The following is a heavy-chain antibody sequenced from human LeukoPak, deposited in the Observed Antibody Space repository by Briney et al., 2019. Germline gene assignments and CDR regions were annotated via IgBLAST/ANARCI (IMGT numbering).Heavy chain of an antibody. CDR1: GGSFSGYY. V-gene: IGHV4-34*01. Sequence: MTSETLSLTCAVYGGSFSGYYWSWIRQPPGKGLEWIGEINHSGSTNYNPSLKSRVTISVDTSKNQFSLKLSSVTAADTAVYYCARRTPDPFWSGPPYGMDVWGQGTTVTVSS. CDR3: ARRTPDPFWSGPPYGMDV. J-gene: IGHJ6*02. D-gene: IGHD3-3*01. CDR2: INHSGST.